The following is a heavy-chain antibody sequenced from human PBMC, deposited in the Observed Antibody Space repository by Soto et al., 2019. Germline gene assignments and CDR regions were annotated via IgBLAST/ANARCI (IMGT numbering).Heavy chain of an antibody. V-gene: IGHV3-21*01. Sequence: GGSLRLSCAASGFTFTRYSMNWVRQAPGKGLEWVSSISSTTNYIYYADSMKGRFTVSRDNAKNSVYLEMNSLSAEDTAVYYCARESEDLTSNFGYWGQGALVTVCS. CDR1: GFTFTRYS. J-gene: IGHJ4*02. CDR3: ARESEDLTSNFGY. CDR2: ISSTTNYI.